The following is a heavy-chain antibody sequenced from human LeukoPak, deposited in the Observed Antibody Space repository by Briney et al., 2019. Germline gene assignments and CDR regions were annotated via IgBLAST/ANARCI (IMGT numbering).Heavy chain of an antibody. J-gene: IGHJ2*01. D-gene: IGHD4-17*01. V-gene: IGHV3-11*01. Sequence: PGGSLRLSCAASGFTFSDYYMSWIRQAPGKGLEWVSYISSSGSTIYYADSVKGRFTISRDNAKNSLYLQVNSLSAEDTAVYYCARALRYGDWYFDLWGRGTLVTVSS. CDR1: GFTFSDYY. CDR3: ARALRYGDWYFDL. CDR2: ISSSGSTI.